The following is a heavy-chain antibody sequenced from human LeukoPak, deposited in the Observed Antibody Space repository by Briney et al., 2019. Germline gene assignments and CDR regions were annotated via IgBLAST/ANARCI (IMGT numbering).Heavy chain of an antibody. D-gene: IGHD6-13*01. CDR2: INPNSGGT. J-gene: IGHJ4*02. CDR1: GYTFTVYY. V-gene: IGHV1-2*02. CDR3: ARGRGSSWSSDY. Sequence: ASVKVSCKASGYTFTVYYMHWVRQAPGQGLEWMGWINPNSGGTNYAQKFQGRVTMTRDTSISTAYMDLNRLRSDDTAVYYCARGRGSSWSSDYWGQGTLVTVSS.